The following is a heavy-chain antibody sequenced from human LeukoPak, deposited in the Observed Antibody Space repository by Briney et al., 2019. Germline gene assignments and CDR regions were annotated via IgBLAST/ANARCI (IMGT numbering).Heavy chain of an antibody. CDR3: AKVRYGSGWLQVSYYYYYGMDV. D-gene: IGHD6-19*01. J-gene: IGHJ6*02. CDR2: IRYDGSNK. Sequence: PGGSLRLSCAASGFTFSSYGMHWVRQAPGKGLEWVAFIRYDGSNKYYADSVKGRFTISRDNSKNTLYLQMNSLRAEDTAVYYCAKVRYGSGWLQVSYYYYYGMDVWGQGTTVTDSS. V-gene: IGHV3-30*02. CDR1: GFTFSSYG.